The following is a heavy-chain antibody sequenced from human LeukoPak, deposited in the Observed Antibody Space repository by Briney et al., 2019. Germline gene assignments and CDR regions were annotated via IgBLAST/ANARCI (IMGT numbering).Heavy chain of an antibody. D-gene: IGHD6-13*01. CDR3: ARHSKAAAGRIDY. J-gene: IGHJ4*02. V-gene: IGHV4-34*01. Sequence: PGGSLRLSCAASGFTFSSYSMNWIRQPPGKGLEWIGEINHSGSTNYNPSLKSRVTISVDTSKNQFSLKLSSVTAADTAVYYCARHSKAAAGRIDYWGQGTLVTVSS. CDR2: INHSGST. CDR1: GFTFSSYS.